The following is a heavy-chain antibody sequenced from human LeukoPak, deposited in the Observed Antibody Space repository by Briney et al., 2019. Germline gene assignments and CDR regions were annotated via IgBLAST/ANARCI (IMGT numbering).Heavy chain of an antibody. CDR1: GFTFSSYS. CDR2: ISSSRSYI. V-gene: IGHV3-21*01. D-gene: IGHD4-17*01. CDR3: ARDRSVKPSDYYYYMDV. J-gene: IGHJ6*03. Sequence: GGSLRLSCAASGFTFSSYSMNWVRQAPGKGLEWVSSISSSRSYIYYADSVKGRFTISRDNAKNSLYLQMNSLRAEDTAVYYCARDRSVKPSDYYYYMDVWGKGTTVTVSS.